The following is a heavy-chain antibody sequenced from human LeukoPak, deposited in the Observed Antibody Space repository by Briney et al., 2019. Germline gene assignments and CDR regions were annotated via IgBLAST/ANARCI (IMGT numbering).Heavy chain of an antibody. V-gene: IGHV4-4*07. CDR2: IYTSGST. D-gene: IGHD2-2*01. CDR3: ARDGLVVPAASSGYYYYMDV. CDR1: GGSISSYY. Sequence: KPSETLSLTCTVSGGSISSYYWSWIRQPAGKGLEWIGRIYTSGSTNYNPSLKSRVTMSVDTSKNQFSLKLSSVTAADTAVYYCARDGLVVPAASSGYYYYMDVWGKGTTVTVSS. J-gene: IGHJ6*03.